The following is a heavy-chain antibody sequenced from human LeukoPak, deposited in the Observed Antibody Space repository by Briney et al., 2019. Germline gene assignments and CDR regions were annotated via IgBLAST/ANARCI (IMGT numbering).Heavy chain of an antibody. CDR1: GDSVSSSIYH. Sequence: PSETLSFTCSVSGDSVSSSIYHWDWIRLPPGKGLEWIGSFYYGGITHYNPSLKSRVTISVDTSKNQFSLKLTSVTAADTALYCARFQWRGRGLWGQGTRVTVSS. V-gene: IGHV4-39*01. CDR2: FYYGGIT. CDR3: ARFQWRGRGL. D-gene: IGHD6-19*01. J-gene: IGHJ4*02.